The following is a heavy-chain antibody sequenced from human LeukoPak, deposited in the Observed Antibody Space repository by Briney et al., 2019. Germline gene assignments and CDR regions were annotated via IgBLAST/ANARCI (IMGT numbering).Heavy chain of an antibody. V-gene: IGHV1-46*01. CDR1: GYTFTSYY. CDR2: MNPSGGST. CDR3: ARDLYSSSWFLGPYYFDY. J-gene: IGHJ4*02. Sequence: ASVKVSCKASGYTFTSYYMHWVRQAPGQGLEWMGIMNPSGGSTSYAQKFQGRVTMTRDTSTSTVYMELSSLRSEDTAVYYCARDLYSSSWFLGPYYFDYWGQGTLVTVSS. D-gene: IGHD6-13*01.